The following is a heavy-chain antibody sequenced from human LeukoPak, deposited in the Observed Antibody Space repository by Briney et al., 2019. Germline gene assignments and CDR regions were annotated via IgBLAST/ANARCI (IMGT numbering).Heavy chain of an antibody. V-gene: IGHV3-30-3*01. J-gene: IGHJ5*02. D-gene: IGHD4-23*01. CDR1: GFTFSSYA. Sequence: PGGSLRLSCAASGFTFSSYAMHWVRQAPGKGLEWVAVISYDGSNKYYADSVKGRFTISRDNSKSTLYLQMNSLRAEDTAVYYCARGTVVTRWWFCPVFDPGGQGTLVTVPS. CDR2: ISYDGSNK. CDR3: ARGTVVTRWWFCPVFDP.